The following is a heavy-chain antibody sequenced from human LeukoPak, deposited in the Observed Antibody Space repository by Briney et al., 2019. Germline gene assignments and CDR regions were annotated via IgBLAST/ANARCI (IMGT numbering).Heavy chain of an antibody. CDR1: GFTFTSSA. V-gene: IGHV1-58*02. Sequence: SVKVSCKASGFTFTSSARQWVRQARGQRLEWIGWIVVGSGNTNYAQRFQERVTITRDMSTSTAYMELSSLRSEDTAVYCCAADQHYYDSSGYYRYYFDYWGQGTLVTVSS. D-gene: IGHD3-22*01. CDR2: IVVGSGNT. CDR3: AADQHYYDSSGYYRYYFDY. J-gene: IGHJ4*02.